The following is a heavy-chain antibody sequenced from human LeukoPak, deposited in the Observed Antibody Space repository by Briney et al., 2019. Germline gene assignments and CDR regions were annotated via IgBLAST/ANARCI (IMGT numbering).Heavy chain of an antibody. CDR1: GFIFSTYG. V-gene: IGHV3-33*01. CDR2: VWSGGNNK. Sequence: QPGRSLRLSCAASGFIFSTYGMHWVRQAPGKGLEWVAVVWSGGNNKYYSDSVKGRFTISRDNSRNTLYLEMNSLRAEDTAVYYCATNPPFYDGDFDYWGQGTLVTVSS. J-gene: IGHJ4*02. CDR3: ATNPPFYDGDFDY. D-gene: IGHD2/OR15-2a*01.